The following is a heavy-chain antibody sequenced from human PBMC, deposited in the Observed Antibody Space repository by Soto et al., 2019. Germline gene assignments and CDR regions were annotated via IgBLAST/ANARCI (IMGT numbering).Heavy chain of an antibody. CDR2: INHSGST. J-gene: IGHJ6*02. CDR1: GGSFSGYY. Sequence: PSETLSLTCAVYGGSFSGYYWSWIRQPPGKGLEWIGEINHSGSTNYNPSLKSRVTISVDTSKNQFPLKLSSVTAADTAVYYCARRRGYSYYGMDVWGQGTTVTVSS. D-gene: IGHD5-18*01. V-gene: IGHV4-34*01. CDR3: ARRRGYSYYGMDV.